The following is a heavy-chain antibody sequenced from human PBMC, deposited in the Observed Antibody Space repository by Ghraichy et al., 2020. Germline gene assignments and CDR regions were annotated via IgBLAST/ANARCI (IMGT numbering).Heavy chain of an antibody. CDR1: GGSISSYY. D-gene: IGHD6-13*01. V-gene: IGHV4-59*08. Sequence: SETLSLTCTVSGGSISSYYWSWIRQPPGKGLEWIGYIYYSGSTNYNPSLKSRVTISVDTSKNQFSLKLSSVTAADTAVYYCARIPGYSSSWIPGWFDPWGQGTLVTVSS. J-gene: IGHJ5*02. CDR3: ARIPGYSSSWIPGWFDP. CDR2: IYYSGST.